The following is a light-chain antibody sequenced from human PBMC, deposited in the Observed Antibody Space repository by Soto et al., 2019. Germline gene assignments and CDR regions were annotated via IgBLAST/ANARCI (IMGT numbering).Light chain of an antibody. CDR3: QQYNNWPPMNT. J-gene: IGKJ2*01. Sequence: EIVMTQSPATLSASPGERATLSCTASQSVSSNLAWYQQKPGQAPRLLIDGASTRATGIPARFSGSGSGTEFTLTISSLQSEDFAVYYCQQYNNWPPMNTFGQGAKLEIK. CDR2: GAS. V-gene: IGKV3-15*01. CDR1: QSVSSN.